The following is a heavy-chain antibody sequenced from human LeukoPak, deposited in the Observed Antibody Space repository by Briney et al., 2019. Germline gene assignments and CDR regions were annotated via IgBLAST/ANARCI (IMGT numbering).Heavy chain of an antibody. V-gene: IGHV1-46*01. CDR2: INPSGGST. CDR3: ARDVSMVRGVRRGHFDY. CDR1: GYTFTDYY. D-gene: IGHD3-10*01. J-gene: IGHJ4*02. Sequence: GASVKVSCKASGYTFTDYYMHWVRQAPGQGLEWMGIINPSGGSTSYAQKFQGRVTMTRDTSTSTVYMELSSLRSEDTAVYYCARDVSMVRGVRRGHFDYWGQGTLVTVSS.